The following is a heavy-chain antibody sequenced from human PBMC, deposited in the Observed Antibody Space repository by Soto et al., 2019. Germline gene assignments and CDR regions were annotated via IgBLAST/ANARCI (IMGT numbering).Heavy chain of an antibody. CDR1: GFTFSSYA. Sequence: GGSLRLSCAASGFTFSSYAMHWVRQAPGKGLEWVAVISYDGSNKYYADSVKGRFTISRDNSKNTLYLQMNSLRAEDTAVYYCARDEGRSGSYWGQGTLVTVSS. V-gene: IGHV3-30-3*01. J-gene: IGHJ4*02. CDR3: ARDEGRSGSY. D-gene: IGHD1-26*01. CDR2: ISYDGSNK.